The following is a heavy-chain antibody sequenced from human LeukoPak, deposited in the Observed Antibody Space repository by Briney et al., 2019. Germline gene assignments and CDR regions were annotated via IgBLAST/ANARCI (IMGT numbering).Heavy chain of an antibody. CDR1: GDSIRSSTW. V-gene: IGHV4-4*02. CDR3: ACGVAAAGWLYFDY. CDR2: IYHSGST. Sequence: KPSETLSLTCAVSGDSIRSSTWWSWVRQPPGKGLEWIGEIYHSGSTNYNPSLKSRVTMSIDTTQFSLKLSSVTAADTAVYFCACGVAAAGWLYFDYWGQGSLVTVSS. D-gene: IGHD6-13*01. J-gene: IGHJ4*02.